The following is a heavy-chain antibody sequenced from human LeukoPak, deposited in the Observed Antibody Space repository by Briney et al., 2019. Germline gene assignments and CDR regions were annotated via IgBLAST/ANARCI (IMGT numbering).Heavy chain of an antibody. J-gene: IGHJ6*03. V-gene: IGHV4-61*02. CDR1: GGSISSGAYY. Sequence: NPSETLSLTCTVSGGSISSGAYYWSWIRQPAGKGLEWIGRIYTSGSTNYNPSLKSRVTMSVDTSKNQFSLKLSSVTAADTAVYYCARDHGVYDILTGYSTPSYYYFMDVWGKGTTVTISS. D-gene: IGHD3-9*01. CDR3: ARDHGVYDILTGYSTPSYYYFMDV. CDR2: IYTSGST.